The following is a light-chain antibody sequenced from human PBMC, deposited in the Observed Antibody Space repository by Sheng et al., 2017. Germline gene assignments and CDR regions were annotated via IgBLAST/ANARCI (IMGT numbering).Light chain of an antibody. CDR1: QDITNY. CDR2: AAS. CDR3: QQYGLRPTYN. J-gene: IGKJ2*01. V-gene: IGKV1-33*01. Sequence: DIQMTQSPSSPSASVGDRVTITCQASQDITNYLNWYQQKPGEAPKLLIYAASSLQSGVPSRFSGSGSGTDFSFTINSLRPEDVATYYCQQYGLRPTYNFGQGTKLEIK.